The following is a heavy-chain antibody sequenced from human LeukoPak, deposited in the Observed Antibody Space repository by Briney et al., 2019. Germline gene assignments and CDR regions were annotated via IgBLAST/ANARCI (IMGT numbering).Heavy chain of an antibody. V-gene: IGHV3-11*01. D-gene: IGHD5-12*01. CDR2: ISSRGTIT. CDR3: ASPPSGSSPDGDY. CDR1: GFTFSGYY. J-gene: IGHJ4*02. Sequence: GGSLRLSCAASGFTFSGYYMTWIRQAPGKGLEWVSYISSRGTITYYADSVKGRFTISRDNAKNSLFLYMNSLRAEDTAVYYCASPPSGSSPDGDYWGQGTLVTVSS.